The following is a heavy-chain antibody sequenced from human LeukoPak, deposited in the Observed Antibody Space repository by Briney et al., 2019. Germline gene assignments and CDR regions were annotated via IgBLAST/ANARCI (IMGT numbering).Heavy chain of an antibody. D-gene: IGHD3-10*01. V-gene: IGHV3-23*01. CDR2: ISGSGGAT. J-gene: IGHJ4*02. CDR3: ARGGVDYYGSGTYYLMYYFDY. CDR1: GFTFNTYG. Sequence: GGSLRLSCAASGFTFNTYGMSSVRQAPGKGLEWVSGISGSGGATYYADSVKGRFTISRDDPHNTLYLQMNSLRAEDTAVYFCARGGVDYYGSGTYYLMYYFDYWGQGALVTVSS.